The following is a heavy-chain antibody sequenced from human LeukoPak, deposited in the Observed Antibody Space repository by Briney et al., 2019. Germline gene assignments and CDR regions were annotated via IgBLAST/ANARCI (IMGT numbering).Heavy chain of an antibody. Sequence: PSETLSLTCTVSGGTISGSYWNWIRQAPGKGLDWIGYIYDSGSTNYNPSLKSRVTISIDTSKNQFSLNLSSVTAADTAVYYCSIASPNYSGGYYGSTYYYFMDAWGKGTTVTVSS. CDR2: IYDSGST. CDR3: SIASPNYSGGYYGSTYYYFMDA. D-gene: IGHD3-22*01. CDR1: GGTISGSY. J-gene: IGHJ6*03. V-gene: IGHV4-59*01.